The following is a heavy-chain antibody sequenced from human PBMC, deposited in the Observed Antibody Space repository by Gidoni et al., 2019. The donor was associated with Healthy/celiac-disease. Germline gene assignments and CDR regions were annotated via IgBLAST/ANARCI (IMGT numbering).Heavy chain of an antibody. Sequence: QVQLVESGGGVVQPGRSLSLSCAASGFTFSSHGINWVRQAPGKGLEWVAVIWYDGSNKYYADSVKGRFTISRDNSNNTLYLQMNSLRDEDTAVYDCARDESWFADYYYYGMDVWGQGTTVTVSS. J-gene: IGHJ6*02. V-gene: IGHV3-33*01. CDR1: GFTFSSHG. CDR3: ARDESWFADYYYYGMDV. CDR2: IWYDGSNK. D-gene: IGHD3-10*01.